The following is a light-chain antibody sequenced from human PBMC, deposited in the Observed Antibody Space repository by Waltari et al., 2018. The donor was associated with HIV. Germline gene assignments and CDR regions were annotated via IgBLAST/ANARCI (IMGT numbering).Light chain of an antibody. CDR2: SNN. CDR1: SSNIGRFY. V-gene: IGLV1-47*02. Sequence: QSVLSQPPSASGTPGQRVIISCSGRSSNIGRFYVYWYRQVPGTTPQLLIYSNNQRPSGVPDRFSGSKSGTSASLAISGLRSEDEAYYYCAAWNDNLSGVVFGGGTELTVL. CDR3: AAWNDNLSGVV. J-gene: IGLJ2*01.